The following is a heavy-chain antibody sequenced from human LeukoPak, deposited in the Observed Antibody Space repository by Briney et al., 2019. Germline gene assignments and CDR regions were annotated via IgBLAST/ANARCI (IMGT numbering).Heavy chain of an antibody. CDR1: GGSISSYY. Sequence: SETLSLTCTVSGGSISSYYWSWIRQPPGKGLEWIGYIYYSGSTNYNPSLKSRVTISVDTSKNQFSLKLSSVTAAGTAVYYCARGLMMAVAGRGEFHYWGQGTLVTVSS. V-gene: IGHV4-59*01. J-gene: IGHJ4*02. CDR2: IYYSGST. CDR3: ARGLMMAVAGRGEFHY. D-gene: IGHD6-13*01.